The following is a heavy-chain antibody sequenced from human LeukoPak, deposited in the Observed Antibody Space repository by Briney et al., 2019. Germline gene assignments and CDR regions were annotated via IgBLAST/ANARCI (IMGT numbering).Heavy chain of an antibody. J-gene: IGHJ3*02. CDR2: VSISGGTT. V-gene: IGHV3-23*01. Sequence: PGGSLRLSCAASGSTFISYAMSWVRQAPGKGPEWVSGVSISGGTTHHADSVKGRFTISRDNSRSTLYLQMNSLRDDDTAVYYCARDRRWDLLRAFDIWGQGTMVTVSS. CDR1: GSTFISYA. CDR3: ARDRRWDLLRAFDI. D-gene: IGHD1-26*01.